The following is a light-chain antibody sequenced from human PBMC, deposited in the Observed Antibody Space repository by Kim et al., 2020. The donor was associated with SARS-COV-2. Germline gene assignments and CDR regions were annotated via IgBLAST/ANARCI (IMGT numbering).Light chain of an antibody. CDR1: QSVSGSY. CDR2: GAS. J-gene: IGKJ1*01. CDR3: QRYGTSRT. V-gene: IGKV3-20*01. Sequence: LSPGERATLSCRASQSVSGSYLALYQQKPGQAPRLLIYGASSRATGIPDRFSGSGSGTDFTLTISGLEPEDFAVYYCQRYGTSRTFGQGTKVDIK.